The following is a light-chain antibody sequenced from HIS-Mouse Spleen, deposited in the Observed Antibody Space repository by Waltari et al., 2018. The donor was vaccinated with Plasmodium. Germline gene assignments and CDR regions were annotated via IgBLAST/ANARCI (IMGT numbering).Light chain of an antibody. V-gene: IGLV3-10*01. J-gene: IGLJ3*02. CDR2: EDS. CDR3: YSTDSSGNHRV. Sequence: SYELTQPPSVSVSPGQTARITCSGDALPKKYAYWYQQKSGQAPLLGIYEDSKRPSGIPERFSGSSSGTMATLTISGAQVEEEADYYCYSTDSSGNHRVFGGGTKLTVL. CDR1: ALPKKY.